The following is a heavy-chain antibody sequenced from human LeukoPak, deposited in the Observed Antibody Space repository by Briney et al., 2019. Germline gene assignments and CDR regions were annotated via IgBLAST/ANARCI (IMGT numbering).Heavy chain of an antibody. V-gene: IGHV3-7*03. CDR3: ARDEGHSTNWGLFDF. D-gene: IGHD6-13*01. CDR2: IKEDGSAK. Sequence: GGSLRLSCAASGFTFSDYWMSWVRQAPGTGLEWVANIKEDGSAKYYVDSVKGRFSVSRDNSDYFLYLQMDNLRLDDTAVYYCARDEGHSTNWGLFDFWGQGSLVTVS. J-gene: IGHJ4*02. CDR1: GFTFSDYW.